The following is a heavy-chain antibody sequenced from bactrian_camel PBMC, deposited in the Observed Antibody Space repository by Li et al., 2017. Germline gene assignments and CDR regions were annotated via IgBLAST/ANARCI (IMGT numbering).Heavy chain of an antibody. Sequence: HVQLVESGGGSVQAGGSLTLSCVTSGFPFKISCMAWYRQTPGKQLEGVASIEADGRTTYADSVKGRFTISKNHTKDTLYLQMNSLKPEDSARYYCFTDSNGACEGEGGRMITMRPYRGQGTQVTVS. CDR3: FTDSNGACEGEGGRMITMRPY. D-gene: IGHD3*01. J-gene: IGHJ4*01. CDR1: GFPFKISC. CDR2: IEADGRT. V-gene: IGHV3S53*01.